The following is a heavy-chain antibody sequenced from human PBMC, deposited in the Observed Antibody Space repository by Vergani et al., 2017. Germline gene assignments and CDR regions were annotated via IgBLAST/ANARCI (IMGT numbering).Heavy chain of an antibody. J-gene: IGHJ4*01. Sequence: QVQLVQSGAEVKKPGASVKVSCKTSGYTFTNYGISWVRQAPGQGLEWMGWISAYNGDTKYAQKLQGRVTMTRDTSTSTGYMELRSLRADDTAVYYCARVHGDYAPPGDGHIDWGQGTLVTVSS. V-gene: IGHV1-18*01. D-gene: IGHD4-17*01. CDR2: ISAYNGDT. CDR1: GYTFTNYG. CDR3: ARVHGDYAPPGDGHID.